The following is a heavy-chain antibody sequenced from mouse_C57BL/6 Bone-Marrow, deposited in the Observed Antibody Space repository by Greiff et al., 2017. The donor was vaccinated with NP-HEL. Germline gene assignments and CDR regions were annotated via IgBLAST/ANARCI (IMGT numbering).Heavy chain of an antibody. V-gene: IGHV1-81*01. D-gene: IGHD1-1*01. CDR2: IYPRSGNT. Sequence: QVQLQQSGAELARPGASVKLSCKASGYTFTSYGISWVKQRTGQGLEWIGEIYPRSGNTYYNEKFKGKATLTADKSSSTAYMELRSLTSEDSAVYFCASSAYYYGSRHFDYWGQGTTLTVSS. J-gene: IGHJ2*01. CDR3: ASSAYYYGSRHFDY. CDR1: GYTFTSYG.